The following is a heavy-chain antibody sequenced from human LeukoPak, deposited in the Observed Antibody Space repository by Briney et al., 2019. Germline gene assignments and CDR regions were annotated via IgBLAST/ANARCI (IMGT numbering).Heavy chain of an antibody. V-gene: IGHV4-61*05. CDR1: GGSISSSSYY. D-gene: IGHD6-19*01. Sequence: SETLSLTCTVSGGSISSSSYYWGWIRQPPGKGLEWIGYIYYSGSTNYNPSLKSRVTISVDTSKNQFSLKLSSVTAADTAVYYCARVLSGYSSGWYLDYWGQGTLVTVSS. CDR3: ARVLSGYSSGWYLDY. J-gene: IGHJ4*02. CDR2: IYYSGST.